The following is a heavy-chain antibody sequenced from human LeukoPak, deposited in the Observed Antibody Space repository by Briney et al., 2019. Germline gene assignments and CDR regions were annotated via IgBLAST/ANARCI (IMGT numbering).Heavy chain of an antibody. CDR1: GFTFRIYG. CDR3: TKLGNHWADGDYWADGS. J-gene: IGHJ5*02. D-gene: IGHD5-24*01. CDR2: ISSSSSTI. Sequence: GGSLRLSCTTSGFTFRIYGMTWVRQAPGKGLEWVSYISSSSSTIFYADSVKGRFTISRDDAKNSLDLQMYSLRDEDTAMYYCTKLGNHWADGDYWADGSWGQGTLVTVSS. V-gene: IGHV3-48*02.